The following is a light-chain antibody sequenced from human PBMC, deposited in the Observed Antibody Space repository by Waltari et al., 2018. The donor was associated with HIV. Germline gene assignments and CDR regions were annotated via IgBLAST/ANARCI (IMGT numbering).Light chain of an antibody. CDR3: QQRYNCPAIT. Sequence: EIVLTPSPPTLSLSPGERATLSCRADQSVSRYLAWYQQKPGQAPRLLISDASNRATGIPARFSGSGSGTDFTLTISSLGPEDFAVYYCQQRYNCPAITFGQGTRLEIK. CDR2: DAS. CDR1: QSVSRY. J-gene: IGKJ5*01. V-gene: IGKV3-11*01.